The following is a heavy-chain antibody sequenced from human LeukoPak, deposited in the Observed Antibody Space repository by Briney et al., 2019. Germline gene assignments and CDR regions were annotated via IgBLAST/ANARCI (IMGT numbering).Heavy chain of an antibody. J-gene: IGHJ4*02. CDR1: GFTFSSYG. Sequence: GGSLRLSCAASGFTFSSYGMHWVRQAPGKGLEWVAVIWYDGSNKYYADSVKGRFTISRDNSKNTLDLQMNSLRAEDTAVYYCAGAAAGLNSFDYWGQGTWSPSPQ. V-gene: IGHV3-33*01. CDR3: AGAAAGLNSFDY. CDR2: IWYDGSNK. D-gene: IGHD6-13*01.